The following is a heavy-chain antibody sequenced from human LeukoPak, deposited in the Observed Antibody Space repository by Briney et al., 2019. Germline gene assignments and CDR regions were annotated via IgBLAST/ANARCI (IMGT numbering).Heavy chain of an antibody. J-gene: IGHJ6*02. V-gene: IGHV3-7*01. CDR3: AREIMVYANYYYYGMDV. CDR1: GFTFSSYW. Sequence: GGSLRLSCAASGFTFSSYWMSWVRQAPGKGLEWVANIKQDGSEIYYVDSVKGRFTISRDNAKNSLYLQMNSLRAGDTAVYYCAREIMVYANYYYYGMDVWGQGTTVTVSS. CDR2: IKQDGSEI. D-gene: IGHD2-8*01.